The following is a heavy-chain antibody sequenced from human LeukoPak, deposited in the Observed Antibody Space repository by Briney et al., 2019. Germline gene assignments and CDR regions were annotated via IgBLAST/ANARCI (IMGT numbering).Heavy chain of an antibody. CDR1: GFTFSSYW. J-gene: IGHJ4*02. V-gene: IGHV4-39*07. CDR2: IYYSGST. D-gene: IGHD6-13*01. Sequence: PGGSLRLSCAASGFTFSSYWMHWIRQPPGKGLEWIGSIYYSGSTYYNPSLKSRVTISVDTSKNQFSLKLSSVTAADTAVYYCARVRAAAATHYFDYWGQGTLVTVSP. CDR3: ARVRAAAATHYFDY.